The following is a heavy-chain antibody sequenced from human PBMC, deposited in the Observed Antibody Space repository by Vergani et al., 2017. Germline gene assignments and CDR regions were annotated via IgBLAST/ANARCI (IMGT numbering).Heavy chain of an antibody. CDR1: GYTFSNYY. CDR3: ARGDYGILTGYRY. CDR2: INPSGGHT. D-gene: IGHD3-9*01. V-gene: IGHV1-46*03. J-gene: IGHJ4*02. Sequence: QVQVVQSGAEVKKSGASAKVSCKTSGYTFSNYYMHWVRQAPGQGLEWMGIINPSGGHTNYAQKFQGRVTMTRDTSTSTVYMALSSLRSEDTAIYYCARGDYGILTGYRYWGQGTLVSVSA.